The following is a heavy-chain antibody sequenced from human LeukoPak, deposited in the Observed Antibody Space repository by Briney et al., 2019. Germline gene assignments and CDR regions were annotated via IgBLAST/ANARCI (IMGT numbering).Heavy chain of an antibody. CDR1: GVSISSGGYY. CDR3: ASADYDMAFDI. CDR2: IYYSGST. D-gene: IGHD3-9*01. Sequence: ASETLSLTCTVSGVSISSGGYYWRWIRQHPGKGLEWIGYIYYSGSTYYNPSLKSRVTISVDTSKNQFSLKLSSVTAADTAVYYCASADYDMAFDIWGQGTMVTVSS. J-gene: IGHJ3*02. V-gene: IGHV4-31*03.